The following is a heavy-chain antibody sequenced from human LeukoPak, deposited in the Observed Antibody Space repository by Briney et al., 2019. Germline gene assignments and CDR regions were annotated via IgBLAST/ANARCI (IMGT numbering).Heavy chain of an antibody. CDR3: VKGLRLLDV. J-gene: IGHJ6*04. D-gene: IGHD6-6*01. Sequence: GGSLRLSCAASGFSFSAYAMTWVRQAPGKGLEWVSTISFGGTFYADSVEGRFILSRDDSKDTLWLQMDRLRPEDTALYYCVKGLRLLDVSGEGTTVTVSS. CDR1: GFSFSAYA. V-gene: IGHV3-23*01. CDR2: ISFGGT.